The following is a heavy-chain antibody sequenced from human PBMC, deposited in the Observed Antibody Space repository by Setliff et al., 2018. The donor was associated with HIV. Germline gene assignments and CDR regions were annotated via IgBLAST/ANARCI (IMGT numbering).Heavy chain of an antibody. CDR1: GGSISSGSYY. CDR3: ARTLRAAAMGYFDY. CDR2: IYTSGST. D-gene: IGHD5-18*01. J-gene: IGHJ4*02. V-gene: IGHV4-61*02. Sequence: PSETLSLTCTVSGGSISSGSYYWSWIRQPAGKGLEWIGRIYTSGSTNYNPSLKSRVTISIDMSKNQFSLKLTSVTAADTAVYYCARTLRAAAMGYFDYWGQGTLVTVSS.